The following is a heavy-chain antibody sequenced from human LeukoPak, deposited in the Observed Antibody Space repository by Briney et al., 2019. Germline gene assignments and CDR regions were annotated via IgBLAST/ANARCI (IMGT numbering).Heavy chain of an antibody. CDR2: IWYDGSNK. V-gene: IGHV3-33*01. Sequence: GSLRLSCAASGFTFSSYGMHWVRQAPGKGLEWVAVIWYDGSNKYYADSVKGRFTISRDNSKNTLYLQMNSLRAEDTAVYYCARDRGSSTSFGASLAHYWGQGTLVTVSS. J-gene: IGHJ4*02. CDR3: ARDRGSSTSFGASLAHY. D-gene: IGHD2-2*01. CDR1: GFTFSSYG.